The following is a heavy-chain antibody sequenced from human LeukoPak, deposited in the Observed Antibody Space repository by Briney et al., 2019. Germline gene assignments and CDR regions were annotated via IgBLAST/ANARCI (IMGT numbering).Heavy chain of an antibody. Sequence: PGGSQRLSCAASGFTVSSNYMSWVRQAPGKGLEWVSVIYSGGSTFYADSVKGRFTISRDNSKNTLYLQMNSLRAEDTAVYYCAREVLSGYHFDHWGQGTLVTVSS. V-gene: IGHV3-53*01. J-gene: IGHJ4*02. D-gene: IGHD5-18*01. CDR3: AREVLSGYHFDH. CDR2: IYSGGST. CDR1: GFTVSSNY.